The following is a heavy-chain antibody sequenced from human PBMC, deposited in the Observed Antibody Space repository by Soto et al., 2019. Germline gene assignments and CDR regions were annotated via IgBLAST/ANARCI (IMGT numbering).Heavy chain of an antibody. CDR2: ISWDGGST. J-gene: IGHJ4*02. Sequence: GGSLRLSCAASGFTFSSYSMNWVRQAPGKGLEWVSLISWDGGSTYYADSVKGRFTISRDNSKNSLYLQMNSLRTEDTALYYCAKDPRIAAAGIVPAYWGQGTLVTVSS. CDR1: GFTFSSYS. CDR3: AKDPRIAAAGIVPAY. D-gene: IGHD6-13*01. V-gene: IGHV3-43*01.